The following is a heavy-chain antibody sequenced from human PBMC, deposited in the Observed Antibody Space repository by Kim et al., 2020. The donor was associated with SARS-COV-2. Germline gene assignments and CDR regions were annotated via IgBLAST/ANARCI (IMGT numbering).Heavy chain of an antibody. J-gene: IGHJ3*02. CDR3: AREDSGYDYDAFDI. V-gene: IGHV3-7*01. Sequence: ESAKGRFTIPRDKTKNTLYRQMNSMGAEDTAVYYCAREDSGYDYDAFDIWGQGTMVTVSS. D-gene: IGHD5-12*01.